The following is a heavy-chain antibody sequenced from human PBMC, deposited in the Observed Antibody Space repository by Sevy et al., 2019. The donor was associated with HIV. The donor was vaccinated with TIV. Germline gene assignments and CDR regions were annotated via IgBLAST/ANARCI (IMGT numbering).Heavy chain of an antibody. CDR2: IYPGDSDT. J-gene: IGHJ3*02. Sequence: GESLKISCRGSGYSFASYWIGWVRQMPGKGLEWMGIIYPGDSDTRYSLSFQGQVTISADKSISTAYLQWSSLKASDTAMYYCARSVIGSSWYDAFDIWGQGAMVTVSS. V-gene: IGHV5-51*01. CDR1: GYSFASYW. CDR3: ARSVIGSSWYDAFDI. D-gene: IGHD6-13*01.